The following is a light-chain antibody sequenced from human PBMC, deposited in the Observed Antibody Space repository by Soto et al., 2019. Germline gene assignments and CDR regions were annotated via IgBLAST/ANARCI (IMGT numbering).Light chain of an antibody. V-gene: IGKV1-39*01. J-gene: IGKJ4*01. CDR3: QQTYRTPLT. CDR1: QSIRGY. CDR2: AAS. Sequence: DIQMTQSPSPLSASVGDRVTVTCRASQSIRGYLNWYQQKPGEAPKLLIYAASSLHSGVPSRFSGSGSGTDFTLTISSLHPEDFATYSCQQTYRTPLTFGGGTKVEIK.